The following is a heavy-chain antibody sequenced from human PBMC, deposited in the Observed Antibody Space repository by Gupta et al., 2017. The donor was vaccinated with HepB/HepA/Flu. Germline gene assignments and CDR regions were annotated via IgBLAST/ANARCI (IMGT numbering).Heavy chain of an antibody. V-gene: IGHV4-59*01. CDR2: IYYSGSN. J-gene: IGHJ6*04. Sequence: QVQLQESVPGLVKPSETLSLTCTVSGGSISSYYWSWSRQPPGKGLEWIGYIYYSGSNNDNPALKSRVTISVDTSKNKCSLTLSSVTAAETAVYYCARGTHRGYEMDVWGKGTTVTVSS. D-gene: IGHD6-13*01. CDR1: GGSISSYY. CDR3: ARGTHRGYEMDV.